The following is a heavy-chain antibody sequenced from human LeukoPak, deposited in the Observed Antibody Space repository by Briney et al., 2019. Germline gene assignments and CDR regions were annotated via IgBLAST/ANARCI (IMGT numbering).Heavy chain of an antibody. CDR3: PRAAADVVRGLNIGFWFDP. Sequence: GESLRLSCTASGFGISSNFMSWVRQAPGKGLEWVSVLYRGETTDYADSVKGGFTISRDNPTNTLYLQMNGLRTEDTAVHYRPRAAADVVRGLNIGFWFDPWGQGTLVTVSS. CDR1: GFGISSNF. CDR2: LYRGETT. J-gene: IGHJ5*02. D-gene: IGHD3-10*01. V-gene: IGHV3-53*01.